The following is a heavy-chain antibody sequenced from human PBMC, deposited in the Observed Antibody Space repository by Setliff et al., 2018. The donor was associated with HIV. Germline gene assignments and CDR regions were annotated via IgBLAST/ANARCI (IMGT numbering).Heavy chain of an antibody. J-gene: IGHJ3*02. Sequence: LRLSCAASGFTFDDYAMHWVRQAPGKGLEWVSGISWNSGSIGYADSVKGRFTISRDNAKNSLYLQMNSLRAEDMALYYCAKGYSNYLDAFDIWGQGTMVTVSS. CDR2: ISWNSGSI. CDR3: AKGYSNYLDAFDI. CDR1: GFTFDDYA. V-gene: IGHV3-9*03. D-gene: IGHD4-4*01.